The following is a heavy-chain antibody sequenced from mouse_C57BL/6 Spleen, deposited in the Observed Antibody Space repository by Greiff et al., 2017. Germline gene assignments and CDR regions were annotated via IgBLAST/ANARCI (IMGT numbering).Heavy chain of an antibody. Sequence: QVQLQQPGAELVKPGASVKLSCKASGYTFTSYWMHWVKQRPGQGLEWIGMIHPNSGSTNYNEKFKSKATLTVDKSSSTAYIQLSSLTSEDSAVYYCAGWGLLWDAMDDWGQGTSVTVSS. CDR2: IHPNSGST. V-gene: IGHV1-64*01. CDR1: GYTFTSYW. D-gene: IGHD2-1*01. J-gene: IGHJ4*01. CDR3: AGWGLLWDAMDD.